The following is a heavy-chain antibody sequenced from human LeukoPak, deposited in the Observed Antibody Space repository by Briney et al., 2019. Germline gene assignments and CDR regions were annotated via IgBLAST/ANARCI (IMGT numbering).Heavy chain of an antibody. V-gene: IGHV4-39*07. J-gene: IGHJ6*03. CDR1: GGSISSSSYY. Sequence: SETLSLTCTVSGGSISSSSYYWGWIRQPPGKGLEWIGSIYYSGSTYYNPSLKSRVTISVDTSKNQFSLKLSSVTAADTAVYYCARGAAADPYSYYYYMDVWGKGTTVTVSS. CDR3: ARGAAADPYSYYYYMDV. CDR2: IYYSGST. D-gene: IGHD6-13*01.